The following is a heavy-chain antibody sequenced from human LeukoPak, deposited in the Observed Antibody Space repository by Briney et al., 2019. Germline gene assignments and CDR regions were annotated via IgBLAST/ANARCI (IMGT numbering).Heavy chain of an antibody. J-gene: IGHJ4*02. CDR3: ARMGGEYDYVWGSYRYSYFDY. D-gene: IGHD3-16*02. CDR1: GFTFSSYA. CDR2: ISYDGSNK. Sequence: GGSLRLSCAASGFTFSSYAMHWVRQAPGKGLEWVAVISYDGSNKYYADSVKGRFTISRDNSKNTLYLQMNSLRAEDTAVYYCARMGGEYDYVWGSYRYSYFDYWGQGTLVTVSS. V-gene: IGHV3-30-3*01.